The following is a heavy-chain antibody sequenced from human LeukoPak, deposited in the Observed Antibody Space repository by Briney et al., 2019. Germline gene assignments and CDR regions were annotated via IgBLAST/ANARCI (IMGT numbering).Heavy chain of an antibody. J-gene: IGHJ4*02. V-gene: IGHV1-18*04. D-gene: IGHD6-13*01. CDR1: GYTFTSYG. CDR2: ISAYNGNT. Sequence: ASVKVSCKASGYTFTSYGISWVRQAPGQGLEWMGWISAYNGNTNYAQKLQGRVTMTTDTSTSTACMELRSLRSDDTAVYYCARLGIAAAENYFDYWGQGTLVTVSS. CDR3: ARLGIAAAENYFDY.